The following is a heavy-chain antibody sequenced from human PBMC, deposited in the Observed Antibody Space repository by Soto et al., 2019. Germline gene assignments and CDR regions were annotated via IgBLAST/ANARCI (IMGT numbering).Heavy chain of an antibody. CDR1: GGSITTSDYS. V-gene: IGHV4-30-2*01. CDR3: VREWTIFGVAPVGGVGV. D-gene: IGHD3-3*01. CDR2: IYHTGTT. Sequence: QLQLQESGSGLVKPSQTLSLTCAVSGGSITTSDYSWSWLRQPPGRGLEWIGSIYHTGTTHYIPSFKMRVTMSLDKSKNQFALDLTSMTAAATAVDYCVREWTIFGVAPVGGVGVWGRGTTVTVSS. J-gene: IGHJ6*02.